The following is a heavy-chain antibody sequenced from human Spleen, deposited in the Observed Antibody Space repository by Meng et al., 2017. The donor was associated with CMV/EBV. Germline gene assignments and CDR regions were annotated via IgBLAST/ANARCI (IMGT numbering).Heavy chain of an antibody. Sequence: VQRQESGPGLVRPSETLSLTCTVAGGSISSDYWSWIRQPAGKGLEWIGRIYTSGSTNYNPSLKSRVTMSVDTSKNQFSLKLSSVTAADTAVYYCARGGKGRLHPRWFDPWGQGTLVTVSS. CDR3: ARGGKGRLHPRWFDP. V-gene: IGHV4-4*07. CDR2: IYTSGST. CDR1: GGSISSDY. J-gene: IGHJ5*02. D-gene: IGHD5-24*01.